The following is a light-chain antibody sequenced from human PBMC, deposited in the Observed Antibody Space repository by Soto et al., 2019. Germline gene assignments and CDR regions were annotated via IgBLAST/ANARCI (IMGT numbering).Light chain of an antibody. V-gene: IGKV3-20*01. Sequence: EIVMTQSPVTLSVSPGERATLSCRASQSVSSYLAWYQQKPGQAPRLLISGASSRATGIPDRFSGSGSGTEFTFTISRLEPEDFAVYYCQQYGSSPPLTFAGGTKVDIK. CDR3: QQYGSSPPLT. CDR1: QSVSSY. J-gene: IGKJ4*01. CDR2: GAS.